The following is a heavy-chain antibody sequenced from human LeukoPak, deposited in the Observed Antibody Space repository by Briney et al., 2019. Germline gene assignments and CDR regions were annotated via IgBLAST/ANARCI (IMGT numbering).Heavy chain of an antibody. V-gene: IGHV4-59*08. CDR2: IYYSGST. J-gene: IGHJ4*02. CDR1: GGSISSYY. CDR3: ASYRWTHFDY. D-gene: IGHD1-26*01. Sequence: SETLSLTCTVSGGSISSYYWSWNRQPPGKGLEWIGYIYYSGSTNSNSSLTSRVTISVDTSKNQFSLKLSSVTAADTAVYYCASYRWTHFDYWGQ.